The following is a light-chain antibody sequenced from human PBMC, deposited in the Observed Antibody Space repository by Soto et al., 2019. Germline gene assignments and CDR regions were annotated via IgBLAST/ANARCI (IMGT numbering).Light chain of an antibody. CDR3: QQYDNSPPLT. Sequence: EIVMTQSPATVSVSPGERATLSCRASQSISSNLAWYQQKPGQAPRLLIYGASRRAMDIPVRFSGSGSGTEFTLTISSLQSEDFALYFCQQYDNSPPLTFGGGTKVEF. J-gene: IGKJ4*01. V-gene: IGKV3-15*01. CDR1: QSISSN. CDR2: GAS.